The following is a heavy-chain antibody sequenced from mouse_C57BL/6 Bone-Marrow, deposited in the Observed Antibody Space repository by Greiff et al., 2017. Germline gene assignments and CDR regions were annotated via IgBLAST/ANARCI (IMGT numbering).Heavy chain of an antibody. V-gene: IGHV1-76*01. D-gene: IGHD1-1*01. CDR1: GYTFTDYY. CDR2: IYPGSGNT. Sequence: VQGVESGAELVRPGASVKLSCKASGYTFTDYYINWVKQRPGQGLEWIARIYPGSGNTYYNEKFKCNATLTAEKSSITAYMQLSSLTSEYSAVYIFARKDLLLRMDYWGQGTSVTVSS. CDR3: ARKDLLLRMDY. J-gene: IGHJ4*01.